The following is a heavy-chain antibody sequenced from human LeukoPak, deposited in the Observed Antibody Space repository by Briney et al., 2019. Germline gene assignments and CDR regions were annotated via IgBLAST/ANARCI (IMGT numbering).Heavy chain of an antibody. CDR3: ARGGSFHYNWFDP. V-gene: IGHV4-61*01. Sequence: SETLSLTCTVSGGSVSSGNYYWSWLRQPPGKGLEWISYNYFYSGSTNYNPSLKSRLTISVDTSKNQFSLKLNSVTAADTAVYYCARGGSFHYNWFDPWGQGTLVTVSS. CDR1: GGSVSSGNYY. J-gene: IGHJ5*02. D-gene: IGHD3-10*01. CDR2: NYFYSGST.